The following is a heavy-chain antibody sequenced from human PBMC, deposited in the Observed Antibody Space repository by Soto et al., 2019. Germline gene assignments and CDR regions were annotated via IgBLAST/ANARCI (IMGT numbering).Heavy chain of an antibody. CDR2: ISAYNGNT. CDR3: ARTSMVRGVDNWFDP. D-gene: IGHD3-10*01. J-gene: IGHJ5*02. Sequence: ASVKVSCKASVYTFTSYGISWVRQAPGQGLEWMGWISAYNGNTNYAQKLQGRVTMTTDTSTSTAYMELRSLRSDDTSVYYCARTSMVRGVDNWFDPWGQGTLVTVSS. CDR1: VYTFTSYG. V-gene: IGHV1-18*01.